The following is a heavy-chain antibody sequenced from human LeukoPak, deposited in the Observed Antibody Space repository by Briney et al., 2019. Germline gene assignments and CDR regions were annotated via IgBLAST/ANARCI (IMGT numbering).Heavy chain of an antibody. J-gene: IGHJ5*02. CDR2: IKQDGSEE. D-gene: IGHD3-10*01. CDR3: ARFISLGA. CDR1: GFSFSSFW. Sequence: PGASLRPSCEASGFSFSSFWMSWGRQPPGNGLEWVANIKQDGSEENYVVSRKGRYNIFRDNAKKSLYLQMNSLRVEETALYYCARFISLGAWGQGTLVTVSS. V-gene: IGHV3-7*01.